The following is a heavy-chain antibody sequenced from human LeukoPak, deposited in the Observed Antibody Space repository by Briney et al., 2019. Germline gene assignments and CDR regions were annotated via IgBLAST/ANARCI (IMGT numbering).Heavy chain of an antibody. CDR1: GYGFTSYW. J-gene: IGHJ4*02. CDR2: IYPGDSDT. D-gene: IGHD5-18*01. Sequence: GASLKISFKGSGYGFTSYWIGWVRRMPGKGLEWMGIIYPGDSDTRYSPSFQGQVTISADKSISTAYLQWSSLKASDTAMYYCARMGQLWLLRDYWGQGTLVTVSS. V-gene: IGHV5-51*01. CDR3: ARMGQLWLLRDY.